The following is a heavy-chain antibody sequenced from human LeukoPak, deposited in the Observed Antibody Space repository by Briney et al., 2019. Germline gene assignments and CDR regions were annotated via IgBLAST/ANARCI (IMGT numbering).Heavy chain of an antibody. CDR1: GGSISSYY. CDR2: IHYSGST. D-gene: IGHD2-21*02. CDR3: TRMTAGHDY. J-gene: IGHJ4*02. V-gene: IGHV4-59*12. Sequence: SETLSLTCTVSGGSISSYYWSWIRQPPGKGLEWIGYIHYSGSTDYNPSLKSRVTISVDTSRKQFSLNLRSVTVADTGIYYCTRMTAGHDYWGQGTLVTVSS.